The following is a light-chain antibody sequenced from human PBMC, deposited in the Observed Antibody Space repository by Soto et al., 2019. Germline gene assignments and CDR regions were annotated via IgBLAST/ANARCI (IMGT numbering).Light chain of an antibody. V-gene: IGLV1-47*01. CDR1: SSNIGSNY. J-gene: IGLJ2*01. CDR2: RNN. CDR3: AAWDDSLSVV. Sequence: QSVLTQPPSASGTPGQRVTISCSGSSSNIGSNYVYWYQQLPGTAPKLLIYRNNQRPSGVPDRFSGSKSGTSASLAISGLRSEDEADYYCAAWDDSLSVVFGGGTKLNVL.